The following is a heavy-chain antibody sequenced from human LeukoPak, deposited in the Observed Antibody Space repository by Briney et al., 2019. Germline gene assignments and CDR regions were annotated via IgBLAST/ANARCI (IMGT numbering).Heavy chain of an antibody. CDR2: INHSGST. D-gene: IGHD3-22*01. CDR1: GGSFSDYY. Sequence: PSETLSLTCAVYGGSFSDYYWSWIRRPPGKGLEWIGEINHSGSTNYKLSLKSRVTISVETAKNQFSLKLSSLTAADTAVYYCARGWALNYYDSSGFYFDYWGQGTLVTVPS. V-gene: IGHV4-34*01. CDR3: ARGWALNYYDSSGFYFDY. J-gene: IGHJ4*02.